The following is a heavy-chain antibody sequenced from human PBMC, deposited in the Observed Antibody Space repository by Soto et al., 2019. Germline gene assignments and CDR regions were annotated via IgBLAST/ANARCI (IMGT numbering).Heavy chain of an antibody. V-gene: IGHV3-21*06. D-gene: IGHD6-19*01. CDR3: AKFTEPGYSSIWYYFEY. J-gene: IGHJ4*02. CDR2: ISSRSTNI. CDR1: GFTFSGYS. Sequence: GGSLRLSCVGSGFTFSGYSMAWVRQAPGRGLEWVASISSRSTNIDYADSVKGRFTISRDNAKNLVSLQMSSLRGEDTALYYCAKFTEPGYSSIWYYFEYWGQGTPVTVSS.